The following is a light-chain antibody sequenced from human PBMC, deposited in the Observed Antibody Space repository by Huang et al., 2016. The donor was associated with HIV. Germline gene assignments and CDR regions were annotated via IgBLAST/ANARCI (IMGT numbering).Light chain of an antibody. J-gene: IGKJ1*01. CDR1: QSVSSN. V-gene: IGKV3-15*01. CDR2: GAS. CDR3: QQYNNWST. Sequence: EIVMTQSPATLSVSPGERATLSCRASQSVSSNLVWYQQKPGQAPRLLIYGASTRGIGIPARFSGSGSGTEFTLTIGSLQSEDFAVYYCQQYNNWSTFGQGTKVEIK.